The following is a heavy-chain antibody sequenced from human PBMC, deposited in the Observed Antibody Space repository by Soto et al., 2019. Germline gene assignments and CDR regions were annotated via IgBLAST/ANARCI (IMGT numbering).Heavy chain of an antibody. Sequence: QVQLVQSGAEVKKPGASVRVSCKTSGYTFTSYGISWVRQAPGQGLEWMGWFSAYNGNTNYAQRLQGRVTMTTDTSTPTAYMELRSLKSDDTAVYYCARVSPSSRAAEPWGQGTLVTVS. CDR3: ARVSPSSRAAEP. CDR1: GYTFTSYG. J-gene: IGHJ4*02. D-gene: IGHD6-13*01. V-gene: IGHV1-18*01. CDR2: FSAYNGNT.